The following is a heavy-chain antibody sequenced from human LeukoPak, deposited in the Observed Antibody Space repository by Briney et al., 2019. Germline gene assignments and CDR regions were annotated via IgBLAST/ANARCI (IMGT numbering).Heavy chain of an antibody. Sequence: ASVKVSCKASGYTFTGYYMHWVRQAPGQGLEWMGWINPNSGGTNYAQKFQGRVTMTRDTSISTAYMELSRLRSDDTAVYYCARDPNYYDSSGYLLEDWFDPWGQGTLVTVSS. D-gene: IGHD3-22*01. V-gene: IGHV1-2*02. CDR2: INPNSGGT. CDR1: GYTFTGYY. CDR3: ARDPNYYDSSGYLLEDWFDP. J-gene: IGHJ5*02.